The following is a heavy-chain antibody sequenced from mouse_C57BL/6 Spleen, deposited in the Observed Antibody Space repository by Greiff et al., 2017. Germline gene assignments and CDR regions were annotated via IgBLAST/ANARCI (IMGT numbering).Heavy chain of an antibody. J-gene: IGHJ4*01. CDR3: ARDYDSSYDAMDY. CDR1: GFTFSDYG. Sequence: EVQVVESGGGLVKPGGSLKLSCAASGFTFSDYGMHWVRQAPEKGLEWVAYISSGSSTIYYADTVKGRFTISRDNAKNTLFLQMTSLRSEDTAMYYCARDYDSSYDAMDYWGQGTSVTVSS. V-gene: IGHV5-17*01. CDR2: ISSGSSTI. D-gene: IGHD1-1*01.